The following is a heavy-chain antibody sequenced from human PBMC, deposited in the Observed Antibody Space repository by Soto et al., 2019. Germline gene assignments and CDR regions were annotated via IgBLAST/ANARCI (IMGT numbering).Heavy chain of an antibody. V-gene: IGHV3-9*01. D-gene: IGHD2-15*01. Sequence: EVQLVESGGGLVQPGRSLRLSCAASGFTFDDYAMHWVRQAPGKGLEWVSGISWNSGSISYAASVKGRFTISRDNAKHSLYLQMNSLSDEDTAFYYCARERYCSSGTCYRDFDYWGQGTPVTVSS. CDR2: ISWNSGSI. CDR3: ARERYCSSGTCYRDFDY. CDR1: GFTFDDYA. J-gene: IGHJ4*02.